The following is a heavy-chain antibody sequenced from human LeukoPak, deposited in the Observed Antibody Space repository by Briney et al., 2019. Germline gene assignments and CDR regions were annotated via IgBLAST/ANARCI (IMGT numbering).Heavy chain of an antibody. D-gene: IGHD6-19*01. CDR1: GYTFTSYD. J-gene: IGHJ4*02. V-gene: IGHV1-8*01. Sequence: GASVKVSCKASGYTFTSYDINWERQASGQGLEWMGWMNPKSGNTGYAQKFQGRVTMTRDVSISTAYMELSSLTSEDTAVYYCARLAGPRREYWGQGTLLTVSS. CDR3: ARLAGPRREY. CDR2: MNPKSGNT.